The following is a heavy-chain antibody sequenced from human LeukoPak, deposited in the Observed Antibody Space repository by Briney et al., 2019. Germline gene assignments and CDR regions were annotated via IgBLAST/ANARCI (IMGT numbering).Heavy chain of an antibody. J-gene: IGHJ4*02. D-gene: IGHD3-22*01. CDR1: GSSINSVYS. CDR3: ASYKTYYDSSGNPFDY. Sequence: SETLSLTCTVFGSSINSVYSWGWIRQPPWKGLEWIGSIYHNGNTYYNSSLKSRVTIPVHTSENQFSLKLSSVTAADTAVYYCASYKTYYDSSGNPFDYWGQGTLVTVSS. CDR2: IYHNGNT. V-gene: IGHV4-38-2*02.